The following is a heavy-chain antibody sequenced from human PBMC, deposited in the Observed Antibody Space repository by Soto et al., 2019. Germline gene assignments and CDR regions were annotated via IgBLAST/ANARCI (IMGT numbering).Heavy chain of an antibody. Sequence: QVQLLQSGPEVKPPGASVKVSCKPSGYTFMSYAITWVRQAPGQGLEWMGWISPYIGNINYAQNLQGRVTMTTDTATGTAYMELRGLRSDDTAVYYCSRVVPSIPAASFDYWGQGTLVTVSS. CDR1: GYTFMSYA. D-gene: IGHD6-13*01. CDR2: ISPYIGNI. CDR3: SRVVPSIPAASFDY. V-gene: IGHV1-18*01. J-gene: IGHJ4*02.